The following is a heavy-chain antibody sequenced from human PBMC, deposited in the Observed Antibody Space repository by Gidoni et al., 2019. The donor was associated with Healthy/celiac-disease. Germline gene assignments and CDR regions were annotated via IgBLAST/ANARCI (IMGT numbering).Heavy chain of an antibody. CDR3: ARSPITYDFWSGSDRSYYYYYMDV. D-gene: IGHD3-3*01. J-gene: IGHJ6*03. CDR2: IIPIFGTA. Sequence: QVQLVQSGAEVKKPGSSVKVSCKASGGTFSSYAISWVRQAPGQGLEWMGGIIPIFGTANYAQKFQGRVTITADKSTSTAYMELSSLRSEDTAVYYCARSPITYDFWSGSDRSYYYYYMDVWGKGTTVTVSS. V-gene: IGHV1-69*06. CDR1: GGTFSSYA.